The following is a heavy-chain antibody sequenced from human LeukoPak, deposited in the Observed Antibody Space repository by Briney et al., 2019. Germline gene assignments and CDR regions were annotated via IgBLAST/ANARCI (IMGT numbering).Heavy chain of an antibody. J-gene: IGHJ5*02. Sequence: SETLSLTCTVSGGSISSYYWSWIRQPAGKGLEWIGRIYTSGSTNYNPSLKSRVTMSVDTSKNQFSLKLSSVTAADTAVYYCAREYYDSGGYYYLNWFDPWGQGTLVTVSS. CDR1: GGSISSYY. CDR2: IYTSGST. V-gene: IGHV4-4*07. D-gene: IGHD3-22*01. CDR3: AREYYDSGGYYYLNWFDP.